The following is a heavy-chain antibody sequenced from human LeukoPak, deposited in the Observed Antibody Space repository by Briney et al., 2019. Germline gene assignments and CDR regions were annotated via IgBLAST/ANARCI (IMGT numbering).Heavy chain of an antibody. V-gene: IGHV3-11*04. J-gene: IGHJ5*02. CDR1: GFTFSDYY. CDR3: ARERRGYCSSTSCSWFDP. D-gene: IGHD2-2*01. CDR2: ISSSGSTI. Sequence: AGGSLRLSCAASGFTFSDYYMSWIRQAPGKGLEWVSYISSSGSTIYYADSVKGRFTISRDNAKNSPYLQMNSLRAEDTAVYYCARERRGYCSSTSCSWFDPWGQGTLVTVSS.